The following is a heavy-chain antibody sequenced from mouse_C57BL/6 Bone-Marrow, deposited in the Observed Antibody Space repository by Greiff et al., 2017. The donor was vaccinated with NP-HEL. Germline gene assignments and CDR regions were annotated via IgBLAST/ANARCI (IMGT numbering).Heavy chain of an antibody. CDR3: ARRIYYYGSSPYYFDY. D-gene: IGHD1-1*01. Sequence: VQLQHSGAELARPGASVKLSCKASGYTFTSYGISWVKQRTGQGLEWIGEIYPRSGNTYYNEKFKGKATLTADKSSSTASMELRSLTSEGSAVYFCARRIYYYGSSPYYFDYWGQGTTLTVSS. J-gene: IGHJ2*01. CDR1: GYTFTSYG. V-gene: IGHV1-81*01. CDR2: IYPRSGNT.